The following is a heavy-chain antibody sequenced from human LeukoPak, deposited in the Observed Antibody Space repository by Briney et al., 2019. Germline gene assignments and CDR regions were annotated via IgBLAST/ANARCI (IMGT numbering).Heavy chain of an antibody. CDR1: RYTFTGYY. J-gene: IGHJ3*02. V-gene: IGHV1-2*02. CDR2: INPNSGGT. CDR3: ARRADWGADAFDI. D-gene: IGHD7-27*01. Sequence: ASVKVSCKASRYTFTGYYMHWVRQAPGQGLEWMGWINPNSGGTNYAQKFQGRVTMTRDTSISTAYMELSRLRSDDTAVYYCARRADWGADAFDIWGQGTMVTVSS.